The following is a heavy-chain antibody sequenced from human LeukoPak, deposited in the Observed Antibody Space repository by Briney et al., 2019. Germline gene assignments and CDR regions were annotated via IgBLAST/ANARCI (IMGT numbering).Heavy chain of an antibody. CDR3: ARDRRRDGYNFDI. Sequence: SETLSLTCTVSGYSIASGYYWGWIRQPPGKGLEWIGSIYHSGSTYYNPSLKSRVTISVDTSKSQFSLKLSSVTAADTAVYYCARDRRRDGYNFDIWGQGTLVTVSS. J-gene: IGHJ4*02. V-gene: IGHV4-38-2*02. CDR1: GYSIASGYY. D-gene: IGHD5-24*01. CDR2: IYHSGST.